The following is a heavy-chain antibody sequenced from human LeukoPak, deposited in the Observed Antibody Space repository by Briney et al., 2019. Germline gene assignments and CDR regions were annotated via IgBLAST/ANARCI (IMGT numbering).Heavy chain of an antibody. J-gene: IGHJ3*02. Sequence: PGGPLRLSCAASGFTFSNYWMSWVRQAPGKGLEWVANINQDGSEKYYVDSVKGRFTISRDNAKNSLYLQMNSLRAEDTAVYYCARESDSSGFGAFDIWGQGTMITVSS. V-gene: IGHV3-7*04. CDR3: ARESDSSGFGAFDI. CDR2: INQDGSEK. D-gene: IGHD3-22*01. CDR1: GFTFSNYW.